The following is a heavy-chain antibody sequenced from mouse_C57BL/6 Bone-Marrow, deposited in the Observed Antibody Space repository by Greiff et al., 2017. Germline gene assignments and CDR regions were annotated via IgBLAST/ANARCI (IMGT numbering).Heavy chain of an antibody. V-gene: IGHV8-12*01. Sequence: QVTLKESGPGLLQSSQTLSLTCSFSGFSLSTSGMGVSWLRQPSGKGLEWLAHIYWDDDKRDNPSLKSRLTISKDTSRNPVFLNITSVDTADTATYYGARGVYARGGYFDYWGQGTTLTVSS. D-gene: IGHD2-12*01. J-gene: IGHJ2*01. CDR1: GFSLSTSGMG. CDR2: IYWDDDK. CDR3: ARGVYARGGYFDY.